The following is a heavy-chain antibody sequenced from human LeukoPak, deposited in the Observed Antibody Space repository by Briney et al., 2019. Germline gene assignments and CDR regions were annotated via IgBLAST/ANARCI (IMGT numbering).Heavy chain of an antibody. CDR2: ISGSGGST. Sequence: GGSLGLSCAAAGFTFGSYAMYWVRQAPGKGLEWVSGISGSGGSTFYADSLKGRFTVSRDNAKNSLYLQMSSLRAEDTAVYFCARATWLRDYFFDYWGQGTLVTGSS. D-gene: IGHD5-12*01. J-gene: IGHJ4*02. CDR3: ARATWLRDYFFDY. CDR1: GFTFGSYA. V-gene: IGHV3-23*01.